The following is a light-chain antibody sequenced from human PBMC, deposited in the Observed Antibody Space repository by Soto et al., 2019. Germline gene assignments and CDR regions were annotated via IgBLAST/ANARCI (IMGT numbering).Light chain of an antibody. CDR1: SSDVGGYNY. CDR2: EVS. Sequence: QPVLTQPPSASGSPGQSVTISCTGTSSDVGGYNYVSWYLQHPGKAPKLMIYEVSKRPSGVPDRFSGSKSGNTASLTVSGLQAEDEADYYCSSYTGTNYVFGTGTKLTVL. CDR3: SSYTGTNYV. J-gene: IGLJ1*01. V-gene: IGLV2-8*01.